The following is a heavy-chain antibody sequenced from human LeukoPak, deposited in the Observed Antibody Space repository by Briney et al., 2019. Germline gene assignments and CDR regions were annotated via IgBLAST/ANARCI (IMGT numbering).Heavy chain of an antibody. Sequence: SETLSLTCAVYGGSFSGYYWSWIRQPPGKGLEWIGEINHSGSTNYNPSLKSRVTISVDTSKNQFSLKLSSVTAADTAVYYCARGQGIAASRGWDYWGQGTLVTVSS. CDR1: GGSFSGYY. CDR2: INHSGST. V-gene: IGHV4-34*01. D-gene: IGHD6-6*01. CDR3: ARGQGIAASRGWDY. J-gene: IGHJ4*02.